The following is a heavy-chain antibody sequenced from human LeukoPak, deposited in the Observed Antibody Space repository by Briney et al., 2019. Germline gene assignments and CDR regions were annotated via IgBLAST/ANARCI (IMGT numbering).Heavy chain of an antibody. CDR3: TRGSRYCSSGSCYGWFDP. D-gene: IGHD2-15*01. CDR2: IYYSGST. J-gene: IGHJ5*02. Sequence: SETLSLTCTVSGGSISSYYWSWIRQPPGKGLEWIGYIYYSGSTNYNPSLRSRVTIPVDTSKNQFSLKLSSVTAADTAVYYCTRGSRYCSSGSCYGWFDPWGQGTLVTVSS. CDR1: GGSISSYY. V-gene: IGHV4-59*01.